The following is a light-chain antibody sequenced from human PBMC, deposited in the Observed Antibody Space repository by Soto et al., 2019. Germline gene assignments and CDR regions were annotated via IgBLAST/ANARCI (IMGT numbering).Light chain of an antibody. CDR3: QVWVSSSARV. CDR2: DDR. J-gene: IGLJ2*01. V-gene: IGLV3-21*02. Sequence: SYVLTQSPSVSVAPGQTARITCGGDNIGSKVVHWYQQRPGQAPVLVVYDDRDRPSGIPERFSGSNSGNLATLTITRVEAGDEADYYCQVWVSSSARVFGGGTKLTVL. CDR1: NIGSKV.